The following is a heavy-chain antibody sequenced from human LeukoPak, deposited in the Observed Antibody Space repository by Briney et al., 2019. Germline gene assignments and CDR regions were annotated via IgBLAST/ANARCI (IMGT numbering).Heavy chain of an antibody. D-gene: IGHD5-18*01. J-gene: IGHJ4*02. CDR2: INHSGST. CDR1: GGSFSGYY. Sequence: SETLSLTCAVYGGSFSGYYWSWIRQPPGKGLEWIGEINHSGSTDYNPSLKSRVTISVDTSKNQFSLKLSSVTAADTAVYYCAREGGYSYTFDYWGQGTLVTVSS. V-gene: IGHV4-34*01. CDR3: AREGGYSYTFDY.